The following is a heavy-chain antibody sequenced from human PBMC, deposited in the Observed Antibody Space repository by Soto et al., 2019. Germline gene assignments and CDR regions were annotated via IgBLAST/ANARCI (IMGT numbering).Heavy chain of an antibody. Sequence: PGGSLRLSCAASGFTFSSYWMSWVRQAPGKGLEWVANIKQDGSEKYYVDSVKGRFTISRDNAKNSLYLQMNSLRAEDTAVYYCARDHSSGWENFLLNYFDYWGQGTLVTVSS. V-gene: IGHV3-7*01. CDR1: GFTFSSYW. CDR2: IKQDGSEK. J-gene: IGHJ4*02. D-gene: IGHD6-19*01. CDR3: ARDHSSGWENFLLNYFDY.